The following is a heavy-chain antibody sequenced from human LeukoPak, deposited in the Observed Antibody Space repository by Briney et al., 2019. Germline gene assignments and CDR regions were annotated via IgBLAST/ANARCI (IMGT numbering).Heavy chain of an antibody. V-gene: IGHV3-30*18. D-gene: IGHD4-17*01. Sequence: GRSLRLSCAASGFTFSSYGMHWVRQAPGKGLEWVAVISYDGSNKYYADSVKGRFTIPRDNSKNTLYLQMNSLRAEDTAVYYCAKDGAYGDYATDYWGQGTLVTVSS. CDR1: GFTFSSYG. CDR2: ISYDGSNK. J-gene: IGHJ4*02. CDR3: AKDGAYGDYATDY.